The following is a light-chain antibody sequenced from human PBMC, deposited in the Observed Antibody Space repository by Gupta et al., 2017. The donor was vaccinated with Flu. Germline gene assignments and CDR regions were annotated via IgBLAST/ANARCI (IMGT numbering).Light chain of an antibody. Sequence: TLTITCGLSSDSVSTDHYTSWNQPPPGHAPRTLVYSTSMRSAGVPERFSGSIFGHTAALTITGAQADDDCFYICVLYMGNGVWIFGGGTRVTVL. V-gene: IGLV8-61*01. CDR3: VLYMGNGVWI. CDR1: SDSVSTDHY. CDR2: STS. J-gene: IGLJ2*01.